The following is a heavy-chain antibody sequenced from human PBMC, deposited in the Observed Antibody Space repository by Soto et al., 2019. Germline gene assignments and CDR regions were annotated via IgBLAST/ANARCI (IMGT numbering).Heavy chain of an antibody. Sequence: QVQLVQSGAEVKKPGASVKVSCKASTYTFTNYDINWFRQATGQGLEWMGWMNPTNGNTGYAQNFQGRVTTTRSTSITTAYMELSSLRSEDTAVYYCAKGSRNWGVDYWGQGTLVTVSS. CDR3: AKGSRNWGVDY. CDR2: MNPTNGNT. D-gene: IGHD7-27*01. J-gene: IGHJ4*02. CDR1: TYTFTNYD. V-gene: IGHV1-8*01.